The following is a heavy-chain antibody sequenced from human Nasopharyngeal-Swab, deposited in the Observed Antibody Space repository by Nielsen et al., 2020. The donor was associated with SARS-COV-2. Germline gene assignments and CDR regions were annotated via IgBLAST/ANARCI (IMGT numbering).Heavy chain of an antibody. CDR2: INHRGNT. J-gene: IGHJ4*02. Sequence: SETLSLTCSVYGGSFSDFYWSWIRQSPGKGLEWIGEINHRGNTNSNPSLKSRVTMSVDTSKNHFSLTLTSVTAADTAVYYCARGGDGGLAHFDYWGQGNLVTVSS. V-gene: IGHV4-34*01. CDR3: ARGGDGGLAHFDY. D-gene: IGHD2-21*01. CDR1: GGSFSDFY.